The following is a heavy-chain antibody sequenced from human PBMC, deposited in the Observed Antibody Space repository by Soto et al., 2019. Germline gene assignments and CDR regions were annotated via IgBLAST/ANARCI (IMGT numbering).Heavy chain of an antibody. CDR3: ARGFPLWFDP. CDR1: GYSFTSHY. Sequence: ASVKVSCKATGYSFTSHYIHWVRQAPGQGLEWMGTIFPGGVNIAYAQKFQGRVTMTKDTSTSTIYMELNSLTSEDTAVYYCARGFPLWFDPWGQGTLVTVSS. CDR2: IFPGGVNI. J-gene: IGHJ5*02. V-gene: IGHV1-46*01. D-gene: IGHD3-3*01.